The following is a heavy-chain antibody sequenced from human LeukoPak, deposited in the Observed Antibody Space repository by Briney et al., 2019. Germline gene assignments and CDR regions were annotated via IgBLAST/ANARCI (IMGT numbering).Heavy chain of an antibody. J-gene: IGHJ4*02. CDR1: GFTFSDYY. CDR2: ISSSSSYI. V-gene: IGHV3-21*01. D-gene: IGHD4-23*01. CDR3: AKDTSTVVNFYYFDY. Sequence: PGGSLRLSCAASGFTFSDYYMNWVRQAPGKGLEWVSSISSSSSYIYYADSVKGRFTISRDNAKNSLYLQMNSLRAEDTAVYYCAKDTSTVVNFYYFDYWGQGTLVTVSS.